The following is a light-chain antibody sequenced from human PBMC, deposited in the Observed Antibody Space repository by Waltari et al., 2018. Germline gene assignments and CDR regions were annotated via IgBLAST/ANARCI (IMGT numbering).Light chain of an antibody. CDR2: DAS. V-gene: IGKV3-11*01. Sequence: EIVLTQSPATLSLSPGERATLSCRAIQCVSSYLAWYQQKSGQAPRLLIYDASNRATGIPARFSGCGSGTDFTLTISSREPEDFAVYYCQQRSDWLLTFGGGTKVEIK. J-gene: IGKJ4*01. CDR3: QQRSDWLLT. CDR1: QCVSSY.